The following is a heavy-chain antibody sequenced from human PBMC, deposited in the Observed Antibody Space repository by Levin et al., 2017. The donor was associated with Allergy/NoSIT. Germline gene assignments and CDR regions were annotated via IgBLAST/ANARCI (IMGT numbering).Heavy chain of an antibody. CDR3: ARGLYCSSTSCPRGMDV. V-gene: IGHV3-13*01. CDR2: IGTAGDT. D-gene: IGHD2-2*01. J-gene: IGHJ6*02. CDR1: GFTFSSYD. Sequence: PGGSLRLSCAASGFTFSSYDMHWVRQATGKGLEWVSAIGTAGDTYYPGSVKGRFTISRENAKNSLYLQMNSLRAGDTAVYYCARGLYCSSTSCPRGMDVWGQGTTVTVSS.